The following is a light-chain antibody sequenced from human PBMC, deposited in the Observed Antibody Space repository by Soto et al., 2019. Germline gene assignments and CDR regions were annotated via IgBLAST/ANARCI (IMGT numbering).Light chain of an antibody. Sequence: EIVMTQSPATLSVSPGERATVSCRASQSVSSNLAWYQQKPGQAPRLLIYGASTRDAGIPARFRGSGSGTEFTLTISSLQSEVFAVYYCQQYNNWPLTFGGGTEVEIK. V-gene: IGKV3-15*01. CDR3: QQYNNWPLT. CDR1: QSVSSN. CDR2: GAS. J-gene: IGKJ4*01.